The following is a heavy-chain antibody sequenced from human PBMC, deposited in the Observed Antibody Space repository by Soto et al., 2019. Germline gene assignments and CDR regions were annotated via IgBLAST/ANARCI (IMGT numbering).Heavy chain of an antibody. V-gene: IGHV5-51*01. CDR2: IYPDNSDT. CDR1: GYSFAGYW. D-gene: IGHD6-13*01. CDR3: ARQGATAATLPLIWFDP. J-gene: IGHJ5*02. Sequence: VQLVQSGAEVKKPGESLKISCKGSGYSFAGYWIAWVRQMPGKGLEWMGIIYPDNSDTRYSRSFQGQVTISADXSXXXXXXXXXXXXXSDTAVYYCARQGATAATLPLIWFDPWGQGTLVTVSS.